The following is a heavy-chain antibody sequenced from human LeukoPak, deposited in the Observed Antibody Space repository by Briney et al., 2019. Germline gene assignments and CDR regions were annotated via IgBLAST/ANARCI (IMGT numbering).Heavy chain of an antibody. CDR2: ISGSGGST. V-gene: IGHV3-23*01. D-gene: IGHD6-19*01. J-gene: IGHJ3*02. CDR3: AKGLWLDHAFDI. CDR1: GFTFSNYG. Sequence: GGSLRLSCAASGFTFSNYGMSWVRQAPGKGLEWVSAISGSGGSTYYAGSVKGRFTISRDNSKNTLYLQMNSLRAEDTAVYYCAKGLWLDHAFDIWGQGTMVTVSS.